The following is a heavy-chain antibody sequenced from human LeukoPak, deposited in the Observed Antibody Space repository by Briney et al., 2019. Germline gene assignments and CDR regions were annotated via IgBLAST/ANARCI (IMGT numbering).Heavy chain of an antibody. D-gene: IGHD3-22*01. CDR2: INHSGST. Sequence: PPETLSLTCAVYGGSFSGYYWSWIRQPPGKGLEWIGEINHSGSTNYNPSLKSRVTISVDTSKNQFSLKLSSVTAADTAVYYCARVGYYDSSGYYTTTHWFDPWGQGTLVTVSS. CDR1: GGSFSGYY. J-gene: IGHJ5*02. V-gene: IGHV4-34*01. CDR3: ARVGYYDSSGYYTTTHWFDP.